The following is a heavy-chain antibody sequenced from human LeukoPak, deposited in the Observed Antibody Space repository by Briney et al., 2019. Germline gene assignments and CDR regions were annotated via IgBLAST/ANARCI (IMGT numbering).Heavy chain of an antibody. CDR1: GFTCSSYA. D-gene: IGHD2-2*01. V-gene: IGHV3-23*01. CDR2: ISGSGGST. CDR3: AKRSEDIVVVPAAMGNLDY. J-gene: IGHJ4*02. Sequence: GGSLRLSRAASGFTCSSYAMSWVRQAPGKGLEGVSAISGSGGSTYYADSVKGRFTISRDNSKNTLYLQMNSLRAEDTAVYYCAKRSEDIVVVPAAMGNLDYWGQGTLVTVSS.